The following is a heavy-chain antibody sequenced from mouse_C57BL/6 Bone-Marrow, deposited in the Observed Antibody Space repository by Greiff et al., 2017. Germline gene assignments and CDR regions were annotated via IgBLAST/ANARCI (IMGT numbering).Heavy chain of an antibody. CDR2: IYPSDSET. CDR1: GYTFTSYW. CDR3: ARLDCGSPWFAY. V-gene: IGHV1-61*01. D-gene: IGHD1-1*01. Sequence: QVQLQQPGAELVRPGSSVKLSCKASGYTFTSYWMDWVKQRPGQGLEWIGNIYPSDSETHYNQKFKDKATLTVDKSSSTAYMQLSSLTSEDSAVYYGARLDCGSPWFAYWGQGTLVTVSA. J-gene: IGHJ3*01.